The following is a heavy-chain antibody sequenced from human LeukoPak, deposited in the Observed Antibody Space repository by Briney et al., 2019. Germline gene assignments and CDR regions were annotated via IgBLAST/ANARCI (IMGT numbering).Heavy chain of an antibody. CDR2: ISGSGGST. D-gene: IGHD4-17*01. V-gene: IGHV3-23*01. J-gene: IGHJ5*02. CDR1: GFTFSSYA. CDR3: AKDTSTYGDLNWFDP. Sequence: GGSLRHSCAASGFTFSSYAMSWVRQAPGKGLEWVSAISGSGGSTYYADSVKGRFTISRDNSKNTLYLQMNSLRAEDTAVYYCAKDTSTYGDLNWFDPWGQGTLVTVSS.